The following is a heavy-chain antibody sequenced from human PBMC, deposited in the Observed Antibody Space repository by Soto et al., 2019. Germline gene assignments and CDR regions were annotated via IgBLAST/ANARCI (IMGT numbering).Heavy chain of an antibody. CDR2: ISAYNGNT. CDR3: AREFWYYYGSGSYSTHGLGYFDY. J-gene: IGHJ4*02. Sequence: ASVKVSCKASGYTFTSYGISWVRQAPGQGLEWMGWISAYNGNTNYAQKLQGRVTMTTDTSTSTAYMELRSLRSDDTAVYYCAREFWYYYGSGSYSTHGLGYFDYWGQGTLVTVSS. CDR1: GYTFTSYG. D-gene: IGHD3-10*01. V-gene: IGHV1-18*01.